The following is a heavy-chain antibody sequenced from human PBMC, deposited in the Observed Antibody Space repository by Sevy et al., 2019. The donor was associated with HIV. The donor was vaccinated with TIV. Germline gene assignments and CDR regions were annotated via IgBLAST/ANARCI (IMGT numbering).Heavy chain of an antibody. CDR1: GFTFSSFA. Sequence: GGSLRLSCAASGFTFSSFAMSWVRQVPGKGLEWVSSINGRGGSTYYADSVKGRVTLSRDNSKNTLFLQMDSFRAEDTAIYYCARPTPRIAASSAAFFDYWGQGTLVTVSS. V-gene: IGHV3-23*01. D-gene: IGHD6-13*01. J-gene: IGHJ4*02. CDR2: INGRGGST. CDR3: ARPTPRIAASSAAFFDY.